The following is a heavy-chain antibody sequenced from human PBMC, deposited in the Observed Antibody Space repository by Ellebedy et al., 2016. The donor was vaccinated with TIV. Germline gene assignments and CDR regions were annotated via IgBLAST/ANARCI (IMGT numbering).Heavy chain of an antibody. D-gene: IGHD3-10*01. V-gene: IGHV2-26*01. CDR1: GFSLSNARMG. Sequence: SGPTLVKPTETLTLTCTVSGFSLSNARMGVSWIRQPPGKALEWLAHIFSNDEKSYSTSLKSRLTISKDTSKNQVVLTMTNMDPVDTATYYCARTPLYYGSGGGMDVWGQGTTVTVSS. CDR3: ARTPLYYGSGGGMDV. CDR2: IFSNDEK. J-gene: IGHJ6*02.